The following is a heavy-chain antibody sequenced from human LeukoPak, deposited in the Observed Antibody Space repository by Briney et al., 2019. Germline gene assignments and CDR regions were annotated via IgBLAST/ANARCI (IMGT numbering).Heavy chain of an antibody. CDR3: AKGWYTNSGYFQH. Sequence: GASVKVSCKASGYTFTSYAMDWVRQAPGQRLEWMGWINAGNGNTEYSQKFQGRVTITRDTSASTAYMELSSLRAEDTAVYYCAKGWYTNSGYFQHWGQGTLVTVSS. D-gene: IGHD2-2*02. CDR1: GYTFTSYA. CDR2: INAGNGNT. V-gene: IGHV1-3*01. J-gene: IGHJ1*01.